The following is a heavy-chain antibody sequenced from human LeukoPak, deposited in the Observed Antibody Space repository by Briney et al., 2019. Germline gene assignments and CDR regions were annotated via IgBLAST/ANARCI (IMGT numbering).Heavy chain of an antibody. CDR2: ISAYNGNT. CDR3: ARDCSSTSCYINWFDP. J-gene: IGHJ5*02. D-gene: IGHD2-2*02. CDR1: GYTFTSYG. Sequence: ASVKVSCKASGYTFTSYGISWVRQAPGQGLEWVGWISAYNGNTNYAQKLQGRVTMTTDTSTSTAYMELRSLRSDDTAVYYCARDCSSTSCYINWFDPWGQGTLVTVSS. V-gene: IGHV1-18*01.